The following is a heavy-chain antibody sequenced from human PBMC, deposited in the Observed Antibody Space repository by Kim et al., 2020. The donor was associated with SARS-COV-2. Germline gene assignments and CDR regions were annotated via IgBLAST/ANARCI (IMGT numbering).Heavy chain of an antibody. V-gene: IGHV4-39*01. CDR2: IYYSGST. Sequence: SETLTLTCTVSGGSISSSSHYWGWIRQPPGKGLEWIGSIYYSGSTYYNPSLKSRVTISVDTSKNQFSLKLSSVTAADTAVYYCARRYSSGWATIDYWGQGTLVTVSS. CDR3: ARRYSSGWATIDY. D-gene: IGHD6-19*01. CDR1: GGSISSSSHY. J-gene: IGHJ4*02.